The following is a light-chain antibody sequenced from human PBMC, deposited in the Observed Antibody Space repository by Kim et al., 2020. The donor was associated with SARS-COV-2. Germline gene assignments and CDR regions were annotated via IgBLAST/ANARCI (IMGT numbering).Light chain of an antibody. V-gene: IGKV1-5*03. CDR3: QEYDGNLYT. CDR1: QSIDNW. CDR2: RAS. Sequence: SPSVGDRFIITCRASQSIDNWLALYQQKPGKAPNLLIYRASTLKSGVPSRFSGSGSGTEFTLTINNLQPEDFATYYCQEYDGNLYTFGQGTKLEI. J-gene: IGKJ2*01.